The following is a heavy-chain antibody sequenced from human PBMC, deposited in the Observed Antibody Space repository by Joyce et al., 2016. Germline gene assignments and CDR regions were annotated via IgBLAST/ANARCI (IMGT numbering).Heavy chain of an antibody. CDR3: AKAGQWELLFWLGH. D-gene: IGHD1-26*01. CDR1: GFTFSSYA. Sequence: EVHLLESGGGLVEPGGSLRLSCAASGFTFSSYAMSWVRQAPGRGLEWVSGMSGSGGDTYYSDSGKGRFTISRDNSKNTLYLQMDSLRAEDTAVYFCAKAGQWELLFWLGHWGQGTLVAVSA. CDR2: MSGSGGDT. V-gene: IGHV3-23*01. J-gene: IGHJ4*02.